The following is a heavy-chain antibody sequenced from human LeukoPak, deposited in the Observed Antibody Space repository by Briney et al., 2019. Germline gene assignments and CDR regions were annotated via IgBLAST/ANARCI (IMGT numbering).Heavy chain of an antibody. J-gene: IGHJ4*02. Sequence: ASVKVSCKASGYTFTSYGISWVRQAPGQGLEWMGWISAYNGNTNYAQKLQGRVTMTTDTSTSTAYMELSSLRSEDTAVYYCARDSGYYDSSGYRDYWGQGTLVTVSS. CDR1: GYTFTSYG. V-gene: IGHV1-18*01. CDR3: ARDSGYYDSSGYRDY. D-gene: IGHD3-22*01. CDR2: ISAYNGNT.